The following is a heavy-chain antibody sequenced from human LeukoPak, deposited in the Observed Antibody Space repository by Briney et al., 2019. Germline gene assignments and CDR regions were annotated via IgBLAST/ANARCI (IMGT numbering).Heavy chain of an antibody. Sequence: SETLSLTCAVYGGSFSGYYWSWIRQPPGKGLEWIGEINHSGSTNYNPSLKSRVTISVDTSKNQFSLKLSSVTAADTAVYYCARDSSSGPTYGMDVWGQGTTVTVSS. D-gene: IGHD3-22*01. CDR3: ARDSSSGPTYGMDV. CDR1: GGSFSGYY. V-gene: IGHV4-34*01. J-gene: IGHJ6*02. CDR2: INHSGST.